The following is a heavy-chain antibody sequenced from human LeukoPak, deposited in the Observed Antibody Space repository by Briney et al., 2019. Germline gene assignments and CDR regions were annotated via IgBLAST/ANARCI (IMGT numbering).Heavy chain of an antibody. CDR2: IYSSGST. CDR1: GDSITGFY. D-gene: IGHD3/OR15-3a*01. J-gene: IGHJ4*02. CDR3: TRRRWTFDY. V-gene: IGHV4-59*08. Sequence: SETLSLTCTVSGDSITGFYWSWIRQPPGEGLEWIGYIYSSGSTYYNPSLKSRVTISVDTSKNQFSLKLSSVTAADTAFYYCTRRRWTFDYWGQGTVVTVSS.